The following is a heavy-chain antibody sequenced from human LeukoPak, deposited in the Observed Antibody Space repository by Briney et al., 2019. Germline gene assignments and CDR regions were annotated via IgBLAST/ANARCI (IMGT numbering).Heavy chain of an antibody. D-gene: IGHD3-10*01. V-gene: IGHV3-53*01. Sequence: GGSLRLSCAASGFTVSSNYMSWVRQAPGKGLEWVSEIYSDASTYYAASVKGRFTISRDNSKNTVYLQLNSLRAEDTAVYYCAKDFEGSRSYHCPFDYWGQGTLVIVSS. J-gene: IGHJ4*02. CDR3: AKDFEGSRSYHCPFDY. CDR1: GFTVSSNY. CDR2: IYSDAST.